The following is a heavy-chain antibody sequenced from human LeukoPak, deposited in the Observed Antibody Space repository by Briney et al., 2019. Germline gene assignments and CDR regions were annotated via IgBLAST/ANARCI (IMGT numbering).Heavy chain of an antibody. CDR1: GGSFSGYY. CDR2: INHSGST. J-gene: IGHJ5*02. D-gene: IGHD2-2*02. CDR3: ARADYCSSTSCYIDH. Sequence: SETLSLTCAVYGGSFSGYYWSWIRQPPGKGLEWIGEINHSGSTNYNPSLKSRVTISVDTSKNQFSLKLSSVTAADTAVYYCARADYCSSTSCYIDHWGQGTLVTVSS. V-gene: IGHV4-34*01.